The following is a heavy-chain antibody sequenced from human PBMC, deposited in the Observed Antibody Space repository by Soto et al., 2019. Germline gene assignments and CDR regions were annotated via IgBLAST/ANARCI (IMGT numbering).Heavy chain of an antibody. CDR2: IYHSGST. Sequence: SEALSLTCAVSGGSISSSNWWSWVRQPPGKGLEWIGEIYHSGSTNYNPSLKSRVTISVDKSKNQFSLKLSSVTAADTAVYYCARMPMVRGVILAIAFDIWGQGTMVTVS. D-gene: IGHD3-10*01. V-gene: IGHV4-4*02. CDR3: ARMPMVRGVILAIAFDI. CDR1: GGSISSSNW. J-gene: IGHJ3*02.